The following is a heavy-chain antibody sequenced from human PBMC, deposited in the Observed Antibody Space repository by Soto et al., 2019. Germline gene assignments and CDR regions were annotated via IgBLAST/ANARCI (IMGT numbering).Heavy chain of an antibody. Sequence: SETLSLTCAVYGGSFSGYYWSWIRQPPGKGLEWIGEINHSGSTNYNPSLKSRVTISVDTSKNQFSLKLSSVTAADTAVYYCARFPDSSRCLNWGQGTLVTVSS. CDR2: INHSGST. V-gene: IGHV4-34*01. CDR1: GGSFSGYY. D-gene: IGHD6-13*01. CDR3: ARFPDSSRCLN. J-gene: IGHJ4*02.